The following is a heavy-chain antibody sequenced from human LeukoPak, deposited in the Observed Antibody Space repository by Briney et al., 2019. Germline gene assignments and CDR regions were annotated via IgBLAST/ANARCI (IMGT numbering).Heavy chain of an antibody. CDR3: ASFGHESNYFDY. Sequence: ASVKVSCKASGGTFSSYAISWVRQAPGQGLEWMGWINPNSGGTNYAQKFQGRVTMTRDTSISTAYMELSRLRSDDTAVYYCASFGHESNYFDYWGQGTLVTVSS. CDR2: INPNSGGT. D-gene: IGHD3-10*01. J-gene: IGHJ4*02. CDR1: GGTFSSYA. V-gene: IGHV1-2*02.